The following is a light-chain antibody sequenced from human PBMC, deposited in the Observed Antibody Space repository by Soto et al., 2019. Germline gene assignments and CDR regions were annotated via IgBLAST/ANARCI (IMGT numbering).Light chain of an antibody. Sequence: DIQMTQSPSTLSASIEDRVTITCRASQSIGSELAWYQQKPGKAPKLLIYKASSLESGVPSTFSGSGSGTEFSLTVSSLQPDDFATYYCLQYDNYPLTFGGGTKVAIK. CDR2: KAS. V-gene: IGKV1-5*03. J-gene: IGKJ4*01. CDR3: LQYDNYPLT. CDR1: QSIGSE.